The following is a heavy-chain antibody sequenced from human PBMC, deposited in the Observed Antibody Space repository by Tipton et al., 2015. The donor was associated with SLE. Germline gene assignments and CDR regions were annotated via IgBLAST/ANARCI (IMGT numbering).Heavy chain of an antibody. Sequence: QSGPEVKKPGASVKVACKASGYTFTSYYINWVRQAPGQGLEWMGWISAYNGNTNYAQTVQDRVTMTTDASTSSAYMELRSLRPDDTALYYCTRVRRYDSSDYCSRDYWGQRTLVTVSS. V-gene: IGHV1-18*01. D-gene: IGHD3-22*01. CDR3: TRVRRYDSSDYCSRDY. J-gene: IGHJ4*02. CDR2: ISAYNGNT. CDR1: GYTFTSYY.